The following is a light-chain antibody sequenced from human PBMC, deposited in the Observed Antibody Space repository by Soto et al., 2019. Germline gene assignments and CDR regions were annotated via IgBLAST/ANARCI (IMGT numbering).Light chain of an antibody. Sequence: DILMTQSPSSVSASVGDRVTITCRASQPISTWLAWYQQKPGKAPKLLIYGATFLESGVPTRFSGSGYETDVRLTISSLQPEDFATYYCQQANSIPRTFGGATKVEIK. V-gene: IGKV1-12*01. J-gene: IGKJ4*01. CDR1: QPISTW. CDR3: QQANSIPRT. CDR2: GAT.